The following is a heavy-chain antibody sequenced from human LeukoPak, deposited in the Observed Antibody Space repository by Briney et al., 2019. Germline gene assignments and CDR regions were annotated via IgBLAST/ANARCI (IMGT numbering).Heavy chain of an antibody. CDR1: GASISSSY. Sequence: SETLSLTCTVSGASISSSYWGWIRQPPRKRLEWIGYIYYSGSTNSNPSLKSRVTISADTSKNQFSLKLSSVTAADTAVYYCVRGNYDSRGYSNAFDIWGQGAMVTVSS. CDR2: IYYSGST. V-gene: IGHV4-59*01. J-gene: IGHJ3*02. D-gene: IGHD3-22*01. CDR3: VRGNYDSRGYSNAFDI.